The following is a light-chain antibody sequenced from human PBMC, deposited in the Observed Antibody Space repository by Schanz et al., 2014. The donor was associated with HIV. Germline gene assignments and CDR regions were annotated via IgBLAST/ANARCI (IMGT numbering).Light chain of an antibody. Sequence: QSVLTQPPSASATPGQRVTISCSGGGSNIGNNYVNWYQQLPGTAPKLLIFFTDHWPSGVPARFSGSKSGTSASLAISGLQSEDEADYYCAVWDDGLNAWVFGGGTKLTVL. J-gene: IGLJ3*02. CDR1: GSNIGNNY. CDR2: FTD. V-gene: IGLV1-44*01. CDR3: AVWDDGLNAWV.